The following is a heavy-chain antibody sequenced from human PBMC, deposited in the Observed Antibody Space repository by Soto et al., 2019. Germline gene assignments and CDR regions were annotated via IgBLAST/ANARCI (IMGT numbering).Heavy chain of an antibody. CDR2: INHSGST. CDR3: ACSPMYYDFWSVHDY. Sequence: PSGTLSLTCAVYGGSLSGYDWCWIRQPSGKGLEWIGEINHSGSTNYNPSLKSRVTISVDTSKNQFSLKLSSVTAADTAVYYCACSPMYYDFWSVHDYWGQGTLVPVSA. CDR1: GGSLSGYD. J-gene: IGHJ4*02. D-gene: IGHD3-3*01. V-gene: IGHV4-34*01.